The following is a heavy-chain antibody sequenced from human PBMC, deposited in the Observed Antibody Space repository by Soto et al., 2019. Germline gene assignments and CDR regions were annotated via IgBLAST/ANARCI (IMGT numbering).Heavy chain of an antibody. D-gene: IGHD1-26*01. CDR1: GFTFAGYA. J-gene: IGHJ4*02. CDR2: MSGSGAKT. Sequence: EVQLLESGGGLVQPGGSLRLSCESSGFTFAGYAINWVRQAPGKGLGWVSAMSGSGAKTFYADSVKGRFTISRDNSKNTVYLQMNSLRRDDTAIYFCAKDRGSGNYGVLKDFEYWDQGTLVTVSS. CDR3: AKDRGSGNYGVLKDFEY. V-gene: IGHV3-23*01.